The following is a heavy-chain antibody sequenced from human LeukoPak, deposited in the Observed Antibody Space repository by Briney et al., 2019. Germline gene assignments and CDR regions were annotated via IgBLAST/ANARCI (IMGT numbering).Heavy chain of an antibody. CDR2: ISSNGGNT. CDR1: GLTFSSYA. D-gene: IGHD3-22*01. V-gene: IGHV3-64D*09. CDR3: VKGGKGISDSSGYYLFDY. J-gene: IGHJ4*02. Sequence: GGSLRLSCSASGLTFSSYAMHWVRQAPGKGLEYVSAISSNGGNTYHADSVKGRFTTSRDNPKNMMYLQMSSLRAEDTAVYYCVKGGKGISDSSGYYLFDYWGQGTLVTVSS.